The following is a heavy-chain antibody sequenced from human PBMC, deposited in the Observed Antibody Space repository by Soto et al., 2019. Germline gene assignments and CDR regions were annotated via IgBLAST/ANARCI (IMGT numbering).Heavy chain of an antibody. J-gene: IGHJ4*02. CDR2: IGTTGDA. Sequence: EVQLVESGGGLVQPGGSLRLSCAASGFTFSSYDMHWVRQTAGKGLEWVAAIGTTGDAYYPGSATGRFTISRENAKNSLYLQMNNLRVGDTAVYLCAGGRGGWYAEFDFWGQGTQVTVSS. CDR1: GFTFSSYD. CDR3: AGGRGGWYAEFDF. D-gene: IGHD6-19*01. V-gene: IGHV3-13*01.